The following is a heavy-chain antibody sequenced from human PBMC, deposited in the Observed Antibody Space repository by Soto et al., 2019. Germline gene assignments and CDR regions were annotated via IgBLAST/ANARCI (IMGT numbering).Heavy chain of an antibody. CDR2: VSANNGHT. CDR1: GFAFRNYG. CDR3: AIDIESVTAKHFFYYYAMGV. V-gene: IGHV1-18*01. J-gene: IGHJ6*02. Sequence: ASVKVSCKASGFAFRNYGLNWVRQAPGQGLEWMGWVSANNGHTNYAQNLQGRVSMTTDTSTSTAYMELRGLTFDDTAVYYCAIDIESVTAKHFFYYYAMGVWGQGTTVTVSS. D-gene: IGHD2-8*01.